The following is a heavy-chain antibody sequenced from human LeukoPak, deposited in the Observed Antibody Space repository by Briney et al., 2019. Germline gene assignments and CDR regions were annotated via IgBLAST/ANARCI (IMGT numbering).Heavy chain of an antibody. J-gene: IGHJ4*02. CDR2: INHSGST. Sequence: SETLSLTCAVYGGSFSGYYWSWIRRPPGRGLDWIGEINHSGSTNYNPSLKSRVTISVDTSKNQFSLKLSSVTAADTAVYYCASNPAVAGYVYWGQGTLVTVSS. CDR3: ASNPAVAGYVY. V-gene: IGHV4-34*01. D-gene: IGHD6-19*01. CDR1: GGSFSGYY.